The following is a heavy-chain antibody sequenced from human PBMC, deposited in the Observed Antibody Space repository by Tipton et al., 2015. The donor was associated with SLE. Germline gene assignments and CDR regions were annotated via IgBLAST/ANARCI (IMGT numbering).Heavy chain of an antibody. V-gene: IGHV4-59*01. CDR1: GASISTYY. CDR3: ARDLQPSIERYFDWLGGWFDP. CDR2: VFYSGSS. D-gene: IGHD3-9*01. Sequence: TLSLTCTVSGASISTYYWSWVRQPPGKGLEWLAYVFYSGSSNFNRAHYNPSLMSRVTISVDTSKNQFSLHLTSVTSADTAVYYCARDLQPSIERYFDWLGGWFDPWGQGTLVTVSS. J-gene: IGHJ5*02.